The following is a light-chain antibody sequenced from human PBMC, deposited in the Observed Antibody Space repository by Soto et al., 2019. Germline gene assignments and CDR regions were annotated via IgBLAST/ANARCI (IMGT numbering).Light chain of an antibody. V-gene: IGKV3-15*01. CDR3: QQYNNWPPIT. Sequence: EIVMTQSPATLSVSPGERATLSCRASQSVSSDLAWYHQKPGQAPRLLIYGASTRATGIPARFSGSGSGTEFTLTINSLQSEDFAVYYCQQYNNWPPITFGQGTRLQIK. J-gene: IGKJ5*01. CDR1: QSVSSD. CDR2: GAS.